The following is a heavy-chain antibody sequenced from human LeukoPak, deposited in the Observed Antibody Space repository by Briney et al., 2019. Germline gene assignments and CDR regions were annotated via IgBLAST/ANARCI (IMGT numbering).Heavy chain of an antibody. CDR3: AATFCGGDCSPGYYYGMDV. J-gene: IGHJ6*02. CDR2: TYYRSKWYN. CDR1: GDSVSSNSAA. V-gene: IGHV6-1*01. D-gene: IGHD2-21*02. Sequence: KTSQTLSLTCAISGDSVSSNSAAWNWIRQSPSRGLEWLGRTYYRSKWYNDYAVSVKSRITINPDTSKNQLSLQLNSVTPEDTAVYYCAATFCGGDCSPGYYYGMDVWGQGTTVTVSS.